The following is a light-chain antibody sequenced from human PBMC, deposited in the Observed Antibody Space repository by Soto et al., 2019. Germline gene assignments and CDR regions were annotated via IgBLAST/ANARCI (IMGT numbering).Light chain of an antibody. CDR1: QRITSW. J-gene: IGKJ1*01. V-gene: IGKV1-5*03. CDR3: QQYSDYWT. Sequence: DIQMTQSPSTLSAFVGDRVTITCRASQRITSWLAWYQQKPGKAPKLLIYKASSLESGVPSRFSGSGSGTEFTLTISSLQPDDFATYYCQQYSDYWTFGQGTKVEIK. CDR2: KAS.